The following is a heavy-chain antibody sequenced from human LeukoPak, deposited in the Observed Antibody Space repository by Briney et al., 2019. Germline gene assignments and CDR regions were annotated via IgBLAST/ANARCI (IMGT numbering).Heavy chain of an antibody. D-gene: IGHD4-4*01. J-gene: IGHJ4*02. V-gene: IGHV3-23*01. CDR1: GFTFSSYA. CDR2: ISGSGGST. Sequence: GGSLRLSRAASGFTFSSYAMSWVRQAPGKGLEWVSAISGSGGSTYYADSVKGRFTISRDNSKNTLYLQMNSLRAEDTAVYYCAKDLDYRWGGTFDYWGQGTLVTVSS. CDR3: AKDLDYRWGGTFDY.